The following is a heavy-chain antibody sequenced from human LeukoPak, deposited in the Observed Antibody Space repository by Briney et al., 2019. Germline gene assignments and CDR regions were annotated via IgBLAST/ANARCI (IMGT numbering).Heavy chain of an antibody. CDR1: GFTFSSYA. CDR3: AKAGVGFDY. CDR2: ISYDGSNK. D-gene: IGHD3-10*01. J-gene: IGHJ4*02. Sequence: QPGGSLRLSCAASGFTFSSYAMHWVRQAPGKGLEWVAVISYDGSNKYYADSVKGRFTISRDNAKNSLYLQMNSLRAEDTAVYYCAKAGVGFDYWGQGTLVTVSS. V-gene: IGHV3-30*04.